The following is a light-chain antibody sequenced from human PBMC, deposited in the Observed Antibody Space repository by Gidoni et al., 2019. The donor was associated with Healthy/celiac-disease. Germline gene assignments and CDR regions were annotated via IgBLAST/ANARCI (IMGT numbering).Light chain of an antibody. CDR3: MQGTHSCT. Sequence: DVVMTHSPLSMPVILGPPAYISCSPSQSLVHSARNNYLNSFKQRPGQSPRRLIYKVSNRDSGVPDRCSGSGSGTDFTLKISRVEAEDVGVYYCMQGTHSCTFGQGTKLEIK. J-gene: IGKJ2*01. V-gene: IGKV2-30*02. CDR2: KVS. CDR1: QSLVHSARNNY.